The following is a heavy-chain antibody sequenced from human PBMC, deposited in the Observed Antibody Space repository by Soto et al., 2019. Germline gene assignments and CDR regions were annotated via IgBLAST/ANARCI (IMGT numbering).Heavy chain of an antibody. V-gene: IGHV1-69*13. J-gene: IGHJ6*02. Sequence: ASVKVSCKASGGTFSSYAISWVRQAPGQGLEWMGGIIPIFGTANYAQKFQGRVTITADESTSTAYMELSSLRSEDTAVYYCARARAGSFIPYYYGMDVWGQGTTVTVSS. CDR1: GGTFSSYA. D-gene: IGHD3-10*01. CDR3: ARARAGSFIPYYYGMDV. CDR2: IIPIFGTA.